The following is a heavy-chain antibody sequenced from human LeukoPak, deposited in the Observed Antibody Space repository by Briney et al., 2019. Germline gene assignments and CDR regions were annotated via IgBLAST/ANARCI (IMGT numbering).Heavy chain of an antibody. V-gene: IGHV3-23*01. CDR3: ATDYNTGGYYSFFDY. CDR1: GFTFSNYA. J-gene: IGHJ4*02. CDR2: ISVSGDNT. Sequence: GRSLRLSCAASGFTFSNYAMSWVRQAPGKGLEWVSVISVSGDNTHYADSVKGRFTISRDNSKNTLYLQMNSPRADHTALYYCATDYNTGGYYSFFDYWGQGTLVIVSS. D-gene: IGHD3-22*01.